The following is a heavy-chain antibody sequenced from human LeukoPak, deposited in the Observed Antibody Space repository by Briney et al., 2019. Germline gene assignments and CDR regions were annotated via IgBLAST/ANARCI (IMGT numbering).Heavy chain of an antibody. CDR3: ARAPSEIGGYYPEYFRH. J-gene: IGHJ1*01. CDR1: GSTFSSYW. V-gene: IGHV3-74*01. CDR2: IKSDGST. D-gene: IGHD3-22*01. Sequence: GGSLRLSCAASGSTFSSYWMHWVRQAPGKGLVWVSRIKSDGSTNYADSVKGRFTISRDNAKNTLSLQMNSLRAEDTGVYYCARAPSEIGGYYPEYFRHWGQGTLVTVSS.